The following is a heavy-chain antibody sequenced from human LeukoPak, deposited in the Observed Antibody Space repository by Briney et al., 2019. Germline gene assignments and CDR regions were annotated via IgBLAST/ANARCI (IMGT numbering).Heavy chain of an antibody. J-gene: IGHJ3*02. V-gene: IGHV4-61*08. Sequence: SETLSLTCTVSGGSISSGGYYWSWIRQHPGKGLEWIGYIYYSGSTNYNPSLKSRVTISVDTSKNQFSLKLSSVTAADTAVYYCARGVMIVAYDAFDIWGQGTMVTVSS. D-gene: IGHD3-22*01. CDR1: GGSISSGGYY. CDR3: ARGVMIVAYDAFDI. CDR2: IYYSGST.